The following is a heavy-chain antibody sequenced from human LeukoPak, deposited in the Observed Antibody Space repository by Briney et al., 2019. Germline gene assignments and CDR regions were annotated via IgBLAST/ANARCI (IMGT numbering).Heavy chain of an antibody. J-gene: IGHJ3*02. V-gene: IGHV3-48*02. CDR1: GFTFSGYS. D-gene: IGHD2/OR15-2a*01. Sequence: GGSLRLSCAASGFTFSGYSMNWVRQAPGKGLEWVSYISSSSSTIYYADSVKGRFTISRDNARNSLYLQMNSLRDEDTAVYYCVRESTYAFHIWGQGTVVTVSS. CDR3: VRESTYAFHI. CDR2: ISSSSSTI.